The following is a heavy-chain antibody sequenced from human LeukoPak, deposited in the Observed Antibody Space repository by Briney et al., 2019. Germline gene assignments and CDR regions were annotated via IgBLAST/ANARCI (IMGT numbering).Heavy chain of an antibody. V-gene: IGHV1-69*04. J-gene: IGHJ5*02. CDR2: IIPIFGIA. CDR1: GGTFSRYA. CDR3: ARSPRAGYCSGGSCGWFDP. D-gene: IGHD2-15*01. Sequence: SVKVSCKASGGTFSRYAISWVRQSPGQGLEWMGRIIPIFGIANYAQKFQGRVTITADKSTSTAYMELSSLRSEDTAVYYCARSPRAGYCSGGSCGWFDPWGQGTLVTVSS.